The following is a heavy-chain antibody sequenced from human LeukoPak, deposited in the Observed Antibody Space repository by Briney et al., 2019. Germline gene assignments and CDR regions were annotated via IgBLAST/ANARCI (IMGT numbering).Heavy chain of an antibody. J-gene: IGHJ4*02. CDR1: GYSFTTYW. CDR3: ARQENSYGSYDY. Sequence: GESLKISCKGSGYSFTTYWIGWVRQMPGKGLEWMGIIYPDDSDTTYSPSFQGQVTISADKSISTTYLQWSSLKASDTAMYYCARQENSYGSYDYWGQGTLVTVSS. CDR2: IYPDDSDT. D-gene: IGHD5-18*01. V-gene: IGHV5-51*01.